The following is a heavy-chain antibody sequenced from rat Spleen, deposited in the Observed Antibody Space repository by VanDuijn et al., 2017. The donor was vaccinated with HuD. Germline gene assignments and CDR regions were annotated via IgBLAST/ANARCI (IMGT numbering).Heavy chain of an antibody. CDR3: ARLCSYPGWYFDF. CDR2: IFYDGSST. J-gene: IGHJ1*01. Sequence: EVQLVESGGGLVQPGRSLKLSCAASGFTFGDYNMAWVRQAPKKGLEWVATIFYDGSSTYYRDSVKGRFTISRDNAKSTLYLQMDSLRSEDTATYYCARLCSYPGWYFDFWGPGTMVTVSS. V-gene: IGHV5S10*01. CDR1: GFTFGDYN. D-gene: IGHD3-2*01.